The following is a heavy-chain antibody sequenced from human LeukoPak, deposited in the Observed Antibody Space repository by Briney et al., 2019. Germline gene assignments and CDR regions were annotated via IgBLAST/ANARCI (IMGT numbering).Heavy chain of an antibody. CDR3: ARVGRGRYYGSGSYNY. V-gene: IGHV4-39*07. D-gene: IGHD3-10*01. CDR1: GGSISSSSYY. J-gene: IGHJ4*02. Sequence: PSETLSLTCTVSGGSISSSSYYWGWIRQPPGKGLEWIGSIYYSGSTYYNPSLKSRVTISVDTSKNQFSLKLSSVTAADTAVYYCARVGRGRYYGSGSYNYWGQGTLVTVSS. CDR2: IYYSGST.